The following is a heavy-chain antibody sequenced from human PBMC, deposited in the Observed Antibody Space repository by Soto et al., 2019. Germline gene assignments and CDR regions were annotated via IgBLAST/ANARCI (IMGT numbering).Heavy chain of an antibody. J-gene: IGHJ4*02. CDR1: GHSISSGFYY. CDR2: IYHSGST. D-gene: IGHD5-18*01. V-gene: IGHV4-38-2*01. CDR3: ARYGYSYSAGFFDY. Sequence: SETLSLTCAVSGHSISSGFYYWGWIRQPPGKGLEWIGSIYHSGSTYYNPSLKSRVTMSVDTSKNQFSLKLSSVTAADTAVYYCARYGYSYSAGFFDYWGQGTRVTVSS.